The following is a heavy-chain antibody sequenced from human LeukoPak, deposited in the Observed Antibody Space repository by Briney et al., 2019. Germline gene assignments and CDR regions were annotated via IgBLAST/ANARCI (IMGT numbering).Heavy chain of an antibody. D-gene: IGHD1-26*01. V-gene: IGHV3-30*07. CDR2: ISPDGINK. CDR3: ARDGGSYYPYFYYYYMDV. CDR1: GFTLSSYA. J-gene: IGHJ6*03. Sequence: GGSLRLSCAVSGFTLSSYAMHWVRQAPGKGLEWVAIISPDGINKYFADAVKGRFTTYRDNARNTVYLQMNSLRAEDTAVYYCARDGGSYYPYFYYYYMDVWGKGTTVTVSS.